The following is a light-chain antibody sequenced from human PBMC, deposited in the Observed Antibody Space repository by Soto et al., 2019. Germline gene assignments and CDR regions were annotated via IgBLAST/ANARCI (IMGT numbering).Light chain of an antibody. J-gene: IGKJ1*01. Sequence: IFLAPSSGTLSLSPGEGGPLPCRASQSVASYLAWYQQKPGQAPRLLIYDASNRATGIPARFSGSGSGTDFTLTISSLEPEDFAVYYCQQRNNWPLTFGQGTKVDIK. V-gene: IGKV3-11*01. CDR2: DAS. CDR1: QSVASY. CDR3: QQRNNWPLT.